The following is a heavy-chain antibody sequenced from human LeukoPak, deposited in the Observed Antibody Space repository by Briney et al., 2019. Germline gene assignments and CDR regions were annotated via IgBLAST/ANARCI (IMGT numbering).Heavy chain of an antibody. CDR2: ISGSGGST. J-gene: IGHJ6*04. D-gene: IGHD3-10*01. V-gene: IGHV3-23*01. Sequence: PGGSLRLSCAASGFTFSSYAMSWVRQAPGKGLEWVSAISGSGGSTYYADSVKGRFTIYRDNSKNTLYLQMNSLRAEDTAVYYCAKRSMVRGTAVYYYYGMDVWGKGTTVTVSS. CDR1: GFTFSSYA. CDR3: AKRSMVRGTAVYYYYGMDV.